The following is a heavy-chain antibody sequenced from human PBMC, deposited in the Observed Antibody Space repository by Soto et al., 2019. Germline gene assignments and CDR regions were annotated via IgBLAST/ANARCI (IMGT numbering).Heavy chain of an antibody. V-gene: IGHV3-30-3*01. D-gene: IGHD5-12*01. CDR1: GFTFSSYA. CDR2: ISYDGSNK. Sequence: GGSLRLSCAASGFTFSSYAMHWVRQAPGKGLEWVAVISYDGSNKYYADSVKGRFTISRDNSKNTLYLQMNSLRAEDTAVYYCASESSSGYSGYSAFDYWGQGTLVTVSS. CDR3: ASESSSGYSGYSAFDY. J-gene: IGHJ4*02.